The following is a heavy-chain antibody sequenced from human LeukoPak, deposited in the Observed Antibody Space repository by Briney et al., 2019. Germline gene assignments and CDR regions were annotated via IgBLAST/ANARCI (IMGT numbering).Heavy chain of an antibody. CDR1: GYTLTELS. D-gene: IGHD2-2*01. V-gene: IGHV1-24*01. Sequence: GSVKVSCKVSGYTLTELSMHWVRQAPGKGLEWMGGFNSENGETIYTQKFQGRVTMTDDTSTDTAYMELSSLRSEDTAGYYCATHPYWSRYSCYDYWGQGTLVTVSS. J-gene: IGHJ4*02. CDR3: ATHPYWSRYSCYDY. CDR2: FNSENGET.